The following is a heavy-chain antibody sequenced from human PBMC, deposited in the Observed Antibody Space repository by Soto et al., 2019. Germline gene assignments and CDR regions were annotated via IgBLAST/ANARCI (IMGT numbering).Heavy chain of an antibody. V-gene: IGHV4-59*01. CDR2: IYYSGST. CDR3: ARDVHEDYDSSGYAIYFDY. Sequence: PSETLSLTCTVSGGSISSYYWSWIRQPPGKGLEWIGYIYYSGSTNYNPSLKSRVTISVDTSKNQFSLKLSSVTAADTAVYYCARDVHEDYDSSGYAIYFDYWGQGNLVTVSS. CDR1: GGSISSYY. J-gene: IGHJ4*02. D-gene: IGHD3-22*01.